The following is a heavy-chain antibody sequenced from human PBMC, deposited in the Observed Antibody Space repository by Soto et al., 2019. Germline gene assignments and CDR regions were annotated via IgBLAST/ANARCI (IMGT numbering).Heavy chain of an antibody. Sequence: GGSLRLSCAASGFTFSSYGMHWVRQAPGKGLAWVAVISHDGSNKYYADSVKGRFTISRDNSKNTLSLQMNSLRVEDTAVYYCAREKGLYDFWSGSEYWGQGTLVTVSS. D-gene: IGHD3-3*01. CDR2: ISHDGSNK. J-gene: IGHJ4*02. V-gene: IGHV3-30-3*01. CDR3: AREKGLYDFWSGSEY. CDR1: GFTFSSYG.